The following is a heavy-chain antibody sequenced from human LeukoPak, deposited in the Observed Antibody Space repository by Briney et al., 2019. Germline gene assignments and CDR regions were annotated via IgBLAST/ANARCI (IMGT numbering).Heavy chain of an antibody. V-gene: IGHV4-39*07. CDR2: IFHGGST. D-gene: IGHD3-10*01. Sequence: PSETLSLTCTVSGDSITSSAFYWGWIRQAPGKGLEWIGNIFHGGSTNYNPSLKSRVTISVDTSKNQFSLKLSSVTAADTAVYYCARGFYGSGTGFDYWGQGTLVTVSS. J-gene: IGHJ4*02. CDR1: GDSITSSAFY. CDR3: ARGFYGSGTGFDY.